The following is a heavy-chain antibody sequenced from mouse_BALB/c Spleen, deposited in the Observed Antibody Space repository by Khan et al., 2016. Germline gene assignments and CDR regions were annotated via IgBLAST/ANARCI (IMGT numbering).Heavy chain of an antibody. Sequence: EVQLQESGPGLLQPSPSLSLPFPVPCYSIPSGYGWNWIRQFPGNKLEWMGYISYSGSTNYNPSLKSRISITRDTSKNQFFLQLNSVTTEDTATYYCARTARIKYWGQGTTLTVSS. D-gene: IGHD1-2*01. CDR2: ISYSGST. CDR1: CYSIPSGYG. CDR3: ARTARIKY. V-gene: IGHV3-2*02. J-gene: IGHJ2*01.